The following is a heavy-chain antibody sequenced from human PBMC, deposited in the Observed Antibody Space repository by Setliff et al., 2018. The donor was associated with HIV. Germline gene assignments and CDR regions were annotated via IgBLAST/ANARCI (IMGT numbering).Heavy chain of an antibody. D-gene: IGHD4-17*01. CDR1: GGSGGTFSSNT. V-gene: IGHV1-69*13. Sequence: ASVKVSCKASGGSGGTFSSNTISWVRQAPGQGLEWMGGIIPIFGTANYAQKFQGRVTITADESTSTAYMELSSLRSEDTAVYYCARGTYTDYEVGDYWGQGTLVTVSS. J-gene: IGHJ4*02. CDR3: ARGTYTDYEVGDY. CDR2: IIPIFGTA.